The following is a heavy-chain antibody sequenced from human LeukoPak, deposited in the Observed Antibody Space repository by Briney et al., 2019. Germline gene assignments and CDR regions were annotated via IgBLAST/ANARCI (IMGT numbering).Heavy chain of an antibody. Sequence: GESLKISCKGSGYSFTSYWIGWVRQMPGKGLEWMGIIYPGDSETRNSPSFQGQATISADKSINTANLQWSSLKASDTAMYYCARKMGCSGGSCHYFDYWGQGTLVTVSS. J-gene: IGHJ4*02. CDR3: ARKMGCSGGSCHYFDY. V-gene: IGHV5-51*01. CDR1: GYSFTSYW. D-gene: IGHD2-15*01. CDR2: IYPGDSET.